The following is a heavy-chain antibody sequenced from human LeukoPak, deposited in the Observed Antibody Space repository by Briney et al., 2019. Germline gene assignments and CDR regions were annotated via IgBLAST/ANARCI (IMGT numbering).Heavy chain of an antibody. CDR2: IGSSSSYI. D-gene: IGHD6-6*01. CDR1: GFAFSSYS. Sequence: GGSLRLSCAASGFAFSSYSMNWVRQAPGKGLEWVSSIGSSSSYIYYADSVKGRFTISRDNAKNSLYLQMNSLRAEDTAVYYCARDQESIAARSWFDPWGQGTLVTVSS. CDR3: ARDQESIAARSWFDP. V-gene: IGHV3-21*01. J-gene: IGHJ5*02.